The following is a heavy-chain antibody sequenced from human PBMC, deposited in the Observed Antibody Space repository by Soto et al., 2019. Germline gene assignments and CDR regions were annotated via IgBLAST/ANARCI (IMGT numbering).Heavy chain of an antibody. CDR2: INPSGGST. V-gene: IGHV1-46*01. CDR3: ASSGFDDYPSAFDY. J-gene: IGHJ4*02. CDR1: GYTFTSHY. D-gene: IGHD4-17*01. Sequence: GASVKVSCKASGYTFTSHYIHWVRQAPGQGLEWMGIINPSGGSTSYAQKFQGRVTMTRDTSTSTVYMELSSLRSEDTAVYYCASSGFDDYPSAFDYWGQGTLVTVSS.